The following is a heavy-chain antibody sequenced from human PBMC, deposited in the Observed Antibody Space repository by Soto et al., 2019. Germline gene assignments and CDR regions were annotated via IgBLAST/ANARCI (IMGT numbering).Heavy chain of an antibody. J-gene: IGHJ6*02. CDR2: IYYSGST. CDR3: ARHAVDYYDSSGYYLENYGMDV. Sequence: SETLSLTSTVSGGSISSSSYYWGWIRQPPGKGLEWIGSIYYSGSTYYNPSLKSRVTISVDTSKNQFSLKLSSVTAADTAVYYCARHAVDYYDSSGYYLENYGMDVWGQGTTVTVSS. D-gene: IGHD3-22*01. V-gene: IGHV4-39*01. CDR1: GGSISSSSYY.